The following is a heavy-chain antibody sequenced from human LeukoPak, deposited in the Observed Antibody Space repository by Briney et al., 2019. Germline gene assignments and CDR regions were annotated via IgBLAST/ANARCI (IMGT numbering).Heavy chain of an antibody. CDR2: ISSSGSTI. J-gene: IGHJ6*03. Sequence: GGSLRLSCAASGFTFGSYEMNWVRQAPGKGLEWVSYISSSGSTIYYADSVKGRFTISRDNAKNSLYLQMNSLRAEDTALYYCAKDPRRRGYSYGYYYYYMDVWGKGTTVTISS. D-gene: IGHD5-18*01. V-gene: IGHV3-48*03. CDR3: AKDPRRRGYSYGYYYYYMDV. CDR1: GFTFGSYE.